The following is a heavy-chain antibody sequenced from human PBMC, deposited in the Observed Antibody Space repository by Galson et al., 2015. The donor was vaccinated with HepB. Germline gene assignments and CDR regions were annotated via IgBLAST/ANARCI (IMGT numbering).Heavy chain of an antibody. Sequence: SVKVSCKASGYTFGNYGISWVRQAPGQGLEWMGWTRGHNGNTNYAKKFQGRLTMTIDSSTSTAYMDLRSLRSDDTAVYYCARDRRTSGWYEVAYWGQGTLVTVSS. CDR1: GYTFGNYG. CDR3: ARDRRTSGWYEVAY. CDR2: TRGHNGNT. V-gene: IGHV1-18*01. J-gene: IGHJ4*02. D-gene: IGHD6-19*01.